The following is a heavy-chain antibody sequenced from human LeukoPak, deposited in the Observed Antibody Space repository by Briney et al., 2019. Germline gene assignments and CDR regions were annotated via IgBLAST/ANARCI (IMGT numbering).Heavy chain of an antibody. CDR2: IYYDGST. V-gene: IGHV4-31*03. CDR1: GGSISSGGC. Sequence: PSQTLSLTCTVSGGSISSGGCWNWIRQHPGRGLEWIGYIYYDGSTNYNPSLKSRVTISLDTSQNQFSLKLSSVTAADTAVYYCARAPPWFDPWGQGTLVTVSS. CDR3: ARAPPWFDP. J-gene: IGHJ5*02.